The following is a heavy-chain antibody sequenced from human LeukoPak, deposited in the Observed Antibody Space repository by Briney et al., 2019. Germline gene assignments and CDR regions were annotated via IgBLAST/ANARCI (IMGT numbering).Heavy chain of an antibody. D-gene: IGHD1-26*01. CDR2: IYHSGST. CDR1: GYSISSGYY. J-gene: IGHJ6*03. Sequence: SETLSLTCTVSGYSISSGYYWGWIRQPPGKGLEWIGSIYHSGSTYYNPSLKSRVTISVDTSKNQFSLKLSSVTAADTAVYYCAGSRSYGYYCMDVWGKGTTVTVSS. V-gene: IGHV4-38-2*02. CDR3: AGSRSYGYYCMDV.